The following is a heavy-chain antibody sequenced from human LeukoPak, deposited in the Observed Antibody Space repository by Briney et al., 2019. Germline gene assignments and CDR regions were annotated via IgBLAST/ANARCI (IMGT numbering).Heavy chain of an antibody. Sequence: GGSLRLSCAASGFTFSSYWMHWVRQAPGKGLVWVSRINSDGSSTSYADSVKGRFTISRDNAKNTLCLQMNSLRAEDTAVYYCAREVQWLSNFDYWGQGTLVTVSS. V-gene: IGHV3-74*01. J-gene: IGHJ4*02. CDR2: INSDGSST. CDR3: AREVQWLSNFDY. CDR1: GFTFSSYW. D-gene: IGHD6-19*01.